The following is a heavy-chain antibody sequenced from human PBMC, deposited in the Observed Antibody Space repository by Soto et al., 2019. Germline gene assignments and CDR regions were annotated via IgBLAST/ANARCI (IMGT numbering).Heavy chain of an antibody. CDR2: IGTAGDT. CDR3: AIDLKYSGSSSHYGMDV. V-gene: IGHV3-13*01. CDR1: GFTFSNYD. Sequence: GSLRLSCAASGFTFSNYDMHWVRQVTGKGLEWISSIGTAGDTYYAGSERGRFTISRENAKNSLYLQMNSLRAGDTAVYYCAIDLKYSGSSSHYGMDVWGQGTTVTVSS. J-gene: IGHJ6*02. D-gene: IGHD6-6*01.